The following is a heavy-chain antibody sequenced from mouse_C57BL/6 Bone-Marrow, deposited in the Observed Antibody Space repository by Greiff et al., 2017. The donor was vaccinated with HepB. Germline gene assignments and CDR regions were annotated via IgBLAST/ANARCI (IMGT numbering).Heavy chain of an antibody. J-gene: IGHJ2*01. CDR1: GYTFTDYY. Sequence: EVQLQQSGPELVKPGASVKISCKASGYTFTDYYMNWVKQSHGKSLEWIGDINPNNGGTSYNQKFKGKATLTVDKSSSTAYMELRSLTSEDSAVYYCATTTVVATRYYFDYWGQGTTLTVSS. CDR2: INPNNGGT. CDR3: ATTTVVATRYYFDY. D-gene: IGHD1-1*01. V-gene: IGHV1-26*01.